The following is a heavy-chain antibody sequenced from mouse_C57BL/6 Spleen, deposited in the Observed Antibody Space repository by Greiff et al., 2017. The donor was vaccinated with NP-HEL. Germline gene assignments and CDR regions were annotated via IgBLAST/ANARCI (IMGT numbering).Heavy chain of an antibody. D-gene: IGHD1-1*01. CDR3: AREPYYGSSFDY. CDR1: GYTFTDYY. CDR2: INPNNGGT. Sequence: EVQLQLSGPELVKPGASVKISCKASGYTFTDYYMNWVKQSHGKSLEWIGDINPNNGGTSYNQKFKGKATLTVDKSSSTAYMELRSLTSEDSAVYYCAREPYYGSSFDYWGQGTTLTVSS. V-gene: IGHV1-26*01. J-gene: IGHJ2*01.